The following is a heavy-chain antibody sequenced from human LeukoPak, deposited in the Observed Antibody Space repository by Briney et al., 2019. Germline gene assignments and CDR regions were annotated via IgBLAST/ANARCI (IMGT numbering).Heavy chain of an antibody. CDR3: ARDYPPNSGGY. Sequence: GGSLRLSCSASGFTFSSYAMHWVRQAPGKGLVWVSRINSDGSGTSYADSVQGRFTISRDNAKNTLYLQMNSLRAEDTAVYYCARDYPPNSGGYWGQGTLVTVSS. CDR2: INSDGSGT. CDR1: GFTFSSYA. D-gene: IGHD3-16*01. J-gene: IGHJ4*02. V-gene: IGHV3-74*01.